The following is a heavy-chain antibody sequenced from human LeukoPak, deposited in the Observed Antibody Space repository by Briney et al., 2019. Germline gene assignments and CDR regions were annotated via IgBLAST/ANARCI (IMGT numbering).Heavy chain of an antibody. CDR2: IYYSGST. V-gene: IGHV4-59*08. CDR3: ARHGNDILTGIFDY. J-gene: IGHJ4*02. Sequence: SETLSLTCAVYGGSFSSYYWSWIRQPPGKGLEWIGYIYYSGSTNYNPSLKSRVTISVDTSKNQFSLKLSSVTAADTAVYYCARHGNDILTGIFDYWGQGTLVTVSS. CDR1: GGSFSSYY. D-gene: IGHD3-9*01.